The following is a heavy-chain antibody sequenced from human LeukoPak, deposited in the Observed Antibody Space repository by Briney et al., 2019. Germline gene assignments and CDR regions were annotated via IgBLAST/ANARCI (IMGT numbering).Heavy chain of an antibody. CDR2: KWYDGSSK. D-gene: IGHD1-26*01. J-gene: IGHJ3*02. V-gene: IGHV3-33*01. CDR3: ARPYYSSAYYGDAFDI. Sequence: GRSLRLSCAASGFTFSIYGVHWVRQARGRGLGWGEVKWYDGSSKYYTDSVKGRFTISRDNSKNTLSLQMNSLRAEDTGVYYCARPYYSSAYYGDAFDIWGQGTMVTVSS. CDR1: GFTFSIYG.